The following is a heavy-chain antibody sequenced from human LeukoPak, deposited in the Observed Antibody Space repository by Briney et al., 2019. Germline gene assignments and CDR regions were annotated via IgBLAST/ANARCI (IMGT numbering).Heavy chain of an antibody. Sequence: PSETLSLTCTVSGGSISSYYWSWIRQPPGKGLEWIGYIYYSGSTNYNPSLKSRVTISVDTSKNQFSLKLSSVTAADTAVYYCARDIIYNWNYFFYYYYYMDVWGKGTTVTVSS. D-gene: IGHD1-7*01. V-gene: IGHV4-59*12. J-gene: IGHJ6*03. CDR1: GGSISSYY. CDR2: IYYSGST. CDR3: ARDIIYNWNYFFYYYYYMDV.